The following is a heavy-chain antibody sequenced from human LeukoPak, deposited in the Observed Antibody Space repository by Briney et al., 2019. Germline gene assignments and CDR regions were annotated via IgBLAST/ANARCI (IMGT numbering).Heavy chain of an antibody. J-gene: IGHJ4*02. V-gene: IGHV4-39*01. Sequence: SETLSLTCTVSGGSISSSSYYWGWIRQPPGKGLEWIGSIYYSGSTYYNPSLKSRVTISVDTSKNQFSLKLSSVTAADTAVYYCARVYSVSYYALGYWGQGTLVTVSS. CDR2: IYYSGST. D-gene: IGHD1-26*01. CDR1: GGSISSSSYY. CDR3: ARVYSVSYYALGY.